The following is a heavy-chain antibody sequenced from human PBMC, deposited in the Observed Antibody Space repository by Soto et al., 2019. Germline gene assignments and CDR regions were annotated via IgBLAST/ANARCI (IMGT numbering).Heavy chain of an antibody. D-gene: IGHD6-13*01. CDR3: ARSLRASFIAAATHGDFDY. CDR2: TYYRSKWYN. Sequence: QVQLQQSGPGLVKPSQTLSLTCAISGDSVSSNSAGWNWIRQSPSRGLEWLGRTYYRSKWYNDYAVSVKTRITINPDTSKNQFSLQLNSVTPEDTAVYYCARSLRASFIAAATHGDFDYWGQGTLVTVSS. CDR1: GDSVSSNSAG. J-gene: IGHJ4*02. V-gene: IGHV6-1*01.